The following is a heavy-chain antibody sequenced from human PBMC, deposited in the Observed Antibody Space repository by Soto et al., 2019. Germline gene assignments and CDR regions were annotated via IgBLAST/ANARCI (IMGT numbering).Heavy chain of an antibody. CDR2: VWYDGTNK. CDR3: ARDGDMAGGTPPKNYAMDV. Sequence: ESVGGVVQPGRSLRLSCAASGFNFRNFGMHWVRQAPGKGLEWVAVVWYDGTNKYYAESLEGRLSISRDNSKNTLYLEMNSLRVEDTAVYYCARDGDMAGGTPPKNYAMDVWGQGTTVTVSS. CDR1: GFNFRNFG. D-gene: IGHD2-15*01. V-gene: IGHV3-33*01. J-gene: IGHJ6*02.